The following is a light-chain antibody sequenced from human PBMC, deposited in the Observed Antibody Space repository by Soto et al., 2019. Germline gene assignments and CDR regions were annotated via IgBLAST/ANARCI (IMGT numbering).Light chain of an antibody. V-gene: IGLV4-69*01. CDR3: QTWGTGSGV. Sequence: QPVLTQSPSASASLGASVKLTCTLSSGYNTYAIAWHQQQPEKGPRYLMKLNSDGSHSKGDGIPDRFSGSSSGAERYLTISSLQSEDEADYYCQTWGTGSGVFGGGPKLTVL. J-gene: IGLJ3*02. CDR1: SGYNTYA. CDR2: LNSDGSH.